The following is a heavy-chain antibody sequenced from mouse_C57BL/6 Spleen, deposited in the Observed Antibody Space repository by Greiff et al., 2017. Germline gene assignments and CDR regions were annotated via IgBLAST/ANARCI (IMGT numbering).Heavy chain of an antibody. V-gene: IGHV7-3*01. CDR3: ARYLGAMDY. Sequence: EVMLVESGGGLVQPGGSLSLSCAASGFTFTDYYMSWVRQPPGKALEWLGFIRNKANGYTTEYSASVKGRFTISRDTSQSILYLHMHALRAEDSATYYCARYLGAMDYWGQGTSVTVSS. D-gene: IGHD4-1*01. CDR2: IRNKANGYTT. CDR1: GFTFTDYY. J-gene: IGHJ4*01.